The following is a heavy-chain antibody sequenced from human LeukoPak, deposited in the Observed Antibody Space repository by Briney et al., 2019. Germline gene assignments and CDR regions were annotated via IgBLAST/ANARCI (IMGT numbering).Heavy chain of an antibody. CDR1: GFTFSSYA. J-gene: IGHJ4*02. CDR2: ISYDGSNK. V-gene: IGHV3-30-3*02. D-gene: IGHD6-13*01. Sequence: GGSLRLSCAASGFTFSSYAMHWVRQAPGKGLEWVAVISYDGSNKYYADSVKGRFTISRDNSKNTLYLQMNSLRAEDTAVYYCAKTRPLDSSSWSHGDYWGQGTLVTVSS. CDR3: AKTRPLDSSSWSHGDY.